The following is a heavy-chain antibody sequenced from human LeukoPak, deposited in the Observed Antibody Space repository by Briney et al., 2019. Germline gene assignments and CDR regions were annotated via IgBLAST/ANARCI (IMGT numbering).Heavy chain of an antibody. V-gene: IGHV4-4*02. Sequence: SETLSLTCAVSGVSIIRTNWWIWVRPTPGRGLEWIGEIYYDGVTNYSPSLKSRVTISIDKSKNHFSLNLTSVTAADTAVYYCARDRDVAVHHPFYWGQGTLVTVSS. CDR3: ARDRDVAVHHPFY. CDR1: GVSIIRTNW. CDR2: IYYDGVT. D-gene: IGHD5-24*01. J-gene: IGHJ4*02.